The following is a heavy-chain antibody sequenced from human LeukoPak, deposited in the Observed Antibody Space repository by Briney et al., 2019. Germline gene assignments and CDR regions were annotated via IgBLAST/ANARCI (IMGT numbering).Heavy chain of an antibody. J-gene: IGHJ3*02. CDR2: ISSSSSYI. CDR1: GFTFNSYS. CDR3: AREGGGDAFDI. V-gene: IGHV3-21*01. D-gene: IGHD2-15*01. Sequence: GGSLRLSCAASGFTFNSYSMNWVRQAPGKGLEWVSSISSSSSYIYYADSVKGRFTISRDNAKNSLYLQMNSLRAEDTAVYYCAREGGGDAFDIWGQGTMVSVSS.